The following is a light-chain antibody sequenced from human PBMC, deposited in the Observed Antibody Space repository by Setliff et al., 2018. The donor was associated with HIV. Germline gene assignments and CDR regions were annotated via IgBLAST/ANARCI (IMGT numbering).Light chain of an antibody. CDR2: EVT. J-gene: IGLJ1*01. Sequence: QSALAQPASVSASPGQSITISCTGTSNDIGGYNYVSWYQQHPGKAPKLLIFEVTNRPSGISNRFSASKSDNTASLTISRLQAEDEADYYCSSFTSSGTYVFGTGTKVTVL. CDR3: SSFTSSGTYV. V-gene: IGLV2-14*01. CDR1: SNDIGGYNY.